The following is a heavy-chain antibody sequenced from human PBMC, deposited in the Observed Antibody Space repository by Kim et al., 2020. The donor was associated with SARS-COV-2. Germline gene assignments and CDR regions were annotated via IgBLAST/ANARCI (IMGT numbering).Heavy chain of an antibody. CDR1: GFTVSSNY. CDR2: IYSGGST. CDR3: ARVDSSGYYEYYFDY. J-gene: IGHJ4*02. D-gene: IGHD3-22*01. Sequence: GGSLRLSCAASGFTVSSNYMSWVRQAPGKGLEWVSVIYSGGSTYYADSVKGRLTISRDNSKNTLYLQMNSLRAEDTAVYYCARVDSSGYYEYYFDYWGQGTLVTVSS. V-gene: IGHV3-53*01.